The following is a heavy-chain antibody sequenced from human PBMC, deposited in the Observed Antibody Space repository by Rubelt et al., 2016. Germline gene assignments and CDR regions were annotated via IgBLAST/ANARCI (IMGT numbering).Heavy chain of an antibody. J-gene: IGHJ4*02. CDR1: GGTFNNYA. D-gene: IGHD3-10*01. V-gene: IGHV1-69*10. CDR2: VIPILGIA. Sequence: GAEVKKPGSSVKVSCKASGGTFNNYAFTWIRQAPGQGLEWMGQVIPILGIAKYAQRFQDRVTITADKSTKTSDMQVSSLRTEDTAVYYCARDGSSRPIEYWGQGTLVTVST. CDR3: ARDGSSRPIEY.